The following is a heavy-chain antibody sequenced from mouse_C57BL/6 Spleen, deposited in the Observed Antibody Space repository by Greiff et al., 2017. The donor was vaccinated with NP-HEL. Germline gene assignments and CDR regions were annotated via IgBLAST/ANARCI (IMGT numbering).Heavy chain of an antibody. CDR2: IYPGDGDT. D-gene: IGHD1-1*01. Sequence: QVQLQQSGPELVKPGASVKISCKASGYAFSSSWMNWVKQRPGKGLEWIGRIYPGDGDTNYNGKFKGKATLTADKSSSTAYMQLSSLPSEDSVVYFCVREYYGGFAYWGQGTLFTVSA. J-gene: IGHJ3*01. CDR1: GYAFSSSW. CDR3: VREYYGGFAY. V-gene: IGHV1-82*01.